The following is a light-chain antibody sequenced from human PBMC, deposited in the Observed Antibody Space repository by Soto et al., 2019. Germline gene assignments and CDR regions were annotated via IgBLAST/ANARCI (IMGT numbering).Light chain of an antibody. CDR3: LQDINYPWT. Sequence: DIQLTQSPFFLSASVGDRVTITCRASQSISSWVAWYQQAPGKAPKLLIFDASSLESGVPPRFSGSGSGTDFTLAISSLQPEDSATYYCLQDINYPWTFGQGTKVDNK. V-gene: IGKV1-5*01. J-gene: IGKJ1*01. CDR1: QSISSW. CDR2: DAS.